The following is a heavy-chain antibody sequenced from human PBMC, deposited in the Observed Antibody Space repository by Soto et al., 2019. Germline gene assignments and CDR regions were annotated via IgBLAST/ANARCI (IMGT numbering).Heavy chain of an antibody. CDR3: ARRDSYCSGGSCIGPRPYGMDV. CDR2: INRNGST. Sequence: SETLSLTCAVYGGSFSVYYWSWIRQPPGKGLGWIGEINRNGSTNNPPSIKSRVTISVDTSKNQCSLKLSSVTAAETAVYYCARRDSYCSGGSCIGPRPYGMDVWGQGTTVTVSS. CDR1: GGSFSVYY. D-gene: IGHD2-15*01. V-gene: IGHV4-34*01. J-gene: IGHJ6*02.